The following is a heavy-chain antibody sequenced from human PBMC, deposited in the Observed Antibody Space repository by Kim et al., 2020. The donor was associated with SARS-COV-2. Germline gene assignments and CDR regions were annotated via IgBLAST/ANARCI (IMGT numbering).Heavy chain of an antibody. CDR1: GFTFSSYG. J-gene: IGHJ6*02. Sequence: GGSLRLSCAASGFTFSSYGMHWVRQAPGKGLEWVAVISYDGSNKYYADSVKGRFTISRDNSKNTLYLQMNSLRAEDTAVYYCARELGCSGGSCFHYYYYYGMDVWGQGTTVTVSS. CDR3: ARELGCSGGSCFHYYYYYGMDV. V-gene: IGHV3-33*05. D-gene: IGHD2-15*01. CDR2: ISYDGSNK.